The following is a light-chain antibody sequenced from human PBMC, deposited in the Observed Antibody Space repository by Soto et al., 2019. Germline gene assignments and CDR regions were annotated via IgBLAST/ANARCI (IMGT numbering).Light chain of an antibody. V-gene: IGKV1-39*01. J-gene: IGKJ2*01. CDR1: QSISSY. CDR2: AAS. CDR3: QQSYSTPQET. Sequence: DIQMTQSPSSLSASVGDRVTITCRASQSISSYLNWYQQKPGKAPKLLIYAASSLQSGVPSRFSGSGSGTDFTLTISSLQPEDFANYYCQQSYSTPQETFGQGTKVDIK.